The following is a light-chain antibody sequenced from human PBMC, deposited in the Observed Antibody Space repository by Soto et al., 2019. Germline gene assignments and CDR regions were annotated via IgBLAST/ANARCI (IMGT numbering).Light chain of an antibody. Sequence: EIVLTQSPATLSLAPGDAATLSCRASQSVGRFVAWYQQKPGQAPRLLIYSASERATGIPGRFTGGGYGTDFTLTISRLEAEDFAIYYCQQRTDRNPLTFVGGTRVEI. J-gene: IGKJ4*01. CDR1: QSVGRF. CDR3: QQRTDRNPLT. CDR2: SAS. V-gene: IGKV3-11*01.